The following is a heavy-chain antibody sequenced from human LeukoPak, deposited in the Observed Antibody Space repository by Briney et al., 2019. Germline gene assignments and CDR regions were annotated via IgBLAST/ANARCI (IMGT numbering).Heavy chain of an antibody. CDR3: AREYSSSWGIDY. CDR1: GFTFSSYA. Sequence: GGSLRLSCAASGFTFSSYAMHWVRQAPGKGLEWVAVISYDGSNKYYADSVKGRFTISRDNSKNTLYLQMNSLRAEDTAVYYCAREYSSSWGIDYWGQGTLVTVSS. V-gene: IGHV3-30-3*01. J-gene: IGHJ4*02. D-gene: IGHD6-13*01. CDR2: ISYDGSNK.